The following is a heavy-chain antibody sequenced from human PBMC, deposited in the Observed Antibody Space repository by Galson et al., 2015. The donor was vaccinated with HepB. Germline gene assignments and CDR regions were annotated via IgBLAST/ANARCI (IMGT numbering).Heavy chain of an antibody. V-gene: IGHV3-23*01. CDR3: AKDASYYGSNWAYFDY. CDR2: TRGREGTT. Sequence: SLRLSCAAPGFTFSCYAMNWVRQAPGTGLEWVSRTRGREGTTTSADSVQGRFTISRDDSRNSLFLQMASLRAEDTALYYCAKDASYYGSNWAYFDYWGQGTLVTVSS. D-gene: IGHD7-27*01. CDR1: GFTFSCYA. J-gene: IGHJ4*02.